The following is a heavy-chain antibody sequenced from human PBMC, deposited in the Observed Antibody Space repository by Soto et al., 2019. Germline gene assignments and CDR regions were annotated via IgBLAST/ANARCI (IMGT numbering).Heavy chain of an antibody. Sequence: QVQLQESGPGLVKPSQTLSLTCTVSGGSISSGGYYWSWIRQHPGKGLEWIGYIFYSGSFYYNPSLKSRVIISGDTSKNQFSLKLISVTAADTAVYYCARGGVGATTRGDFDYWGQGTLVTVSS. V-gene: IGHV4-31*03. CDR1: GGSISSGGYY. J-gene: IGHJ4*02. CDR3: ARGGVGATTRGDFDY. D-gene: IGHD1-26*01. CDR2: IFYSGSF.